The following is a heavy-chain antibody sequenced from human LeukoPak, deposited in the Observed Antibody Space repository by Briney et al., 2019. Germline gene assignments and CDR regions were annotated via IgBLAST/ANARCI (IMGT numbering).Heavy chain of an antibody. CDR3: ARDGGEALAGAFDI. CDR1: GFTFSNYN. J-gene: IGHJ3*02. CDR2: ISSSSNFI. D-gene: IGHD3-3*01. V-gene: IGHV3-21*01. Sequence: GGSLRLSCAASGFTFSNYNVNWVRQAPGKGLEWVSSISSSSNFIYYADSVKGRFTISRDNAQNSLYLQMDSLRAEDTAVYYCARDGGEALAGAFDIWGQGTMVTVSS.